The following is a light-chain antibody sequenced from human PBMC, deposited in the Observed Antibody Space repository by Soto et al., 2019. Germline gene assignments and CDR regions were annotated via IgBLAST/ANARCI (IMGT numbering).Light chain of an antibody. CDR3: QKYGSSPRT. V-gene: IGKV3-20*01. CDR1: QSVSSSY. Sequence: EIVLTQSPGTLSLSPGERATLSCRASQSVSSSYLDWYQQKPGQAPRLLIYGASSRGTGSPDRFSGSGSGTDFALNSSRRETEDFAVYYCQKYGSSPRTFGPGTKLEIK. J-gene: IGKJ2*01. CDR2: GAS.